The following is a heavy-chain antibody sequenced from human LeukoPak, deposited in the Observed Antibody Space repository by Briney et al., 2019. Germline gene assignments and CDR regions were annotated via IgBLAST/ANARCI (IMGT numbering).Heavy chain of an antibody. CDR1: GFTFSGFG. Sequence: GGSLRLSCAVSGFTFSGFGMNWVRQAPGKGLEWVSSISSSSSYIYYADSVKGRFTISRDNAKKSLYLQMNSLRPEDTAVYYCAAGLPAYWGQGTLVTVSS. V-gene: IGHV3-21*01. CDR3: AAGLPAY. D-gene: IGHD3-10*01. J-gene: IGHJ4*02. CDR2: ISSSSSYI.